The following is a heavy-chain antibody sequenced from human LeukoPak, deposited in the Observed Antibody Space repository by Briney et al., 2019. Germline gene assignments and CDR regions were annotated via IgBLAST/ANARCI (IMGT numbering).Heavy chain of an antibody. D-gene: IGHD2/OR15-2a*01. J-gene: IGHJ4*02. V-gene: IGHV4-34*01. Sequence: SETLSLTCAVYGGSFSGYYWSWIRQPPGKGLEWIGEINHSGSTNYNPSLKSRVTISVDTSKNQFSLKLSSVTAADTAMYYCASPKNIVWGQGTLVTVSS. CDR3: ASPKNIV. CDR1: GGSFSGYY. CDR2: INHSGST.